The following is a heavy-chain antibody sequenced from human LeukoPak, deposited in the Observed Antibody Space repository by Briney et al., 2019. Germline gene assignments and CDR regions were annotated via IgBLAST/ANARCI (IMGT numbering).Heavy chain of an antibody. V-gene: IGHV4-59*01. D-gene: IGHD1-26*01. J-gene: IGHJ4*02. CDR2: IYYSGST. CDR3: ARGGGSYWGFYD. Sequence: SETLSLTCTVSGASISSYYWSWIRQPPGKGLEWIGYIYYSGSTNYNPSLKSRVTISVDTSKNQFSLKLSSVTAADTAVYYCARGGGSYWGFYDWGQGTLVTVSS. CDR1: GASISSYY.